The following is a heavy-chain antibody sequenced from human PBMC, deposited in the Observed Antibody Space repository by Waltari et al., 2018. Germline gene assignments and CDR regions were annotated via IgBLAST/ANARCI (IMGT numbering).Heavy chain of an antibody. J-gene: IGHJ5*02. V-gene: IGHV3-15*01. CDR1: GYTFSTAG. D-gene: IGHD3-3*01. CDR3: TTDPTITIFGVVPFDP. Sequence: EVQLVESGGGWVKPGGSLGLSGAASGYTFSTAGMSWVRRAQGKGLEWVGRIKSKTDGGTTDYAAPVKGRFTISRDDSKNTLYLQMNSLKTEDTAVYYCTTDPTITIFGVVPFDPWGQGTLVTVSS. CDR2: IKSKTDGGTT.